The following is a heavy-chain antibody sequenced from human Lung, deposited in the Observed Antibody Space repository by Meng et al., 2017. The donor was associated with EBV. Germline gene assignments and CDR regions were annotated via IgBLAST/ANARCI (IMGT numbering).Heavy chain of an antibody. D-gene: IGHD3-16*01. CDR2: TYYWSKSFY. V-gene: IGHV6-1*01. Sequence: QSKLKQSGPGLVKSSQTLSVTCAISGDRVSSDNAAWNWIRQSPSRGLEWLGRTYYWSKSFYDYAVSVKGRITVNLDTARNQLSLQPNSLSHVDTAVCSCAFFGGSRRPRWCQGALVTVSS. CDR3: AFFGGSRRPR. J-gene: IGHJ4*02. CDR1: GDRVSSDNAA.